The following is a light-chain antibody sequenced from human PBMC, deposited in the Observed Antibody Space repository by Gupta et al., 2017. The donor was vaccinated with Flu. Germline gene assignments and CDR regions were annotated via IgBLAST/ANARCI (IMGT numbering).Light chain of an antibody. CDR2: VVA. CDR3: MQGTHWKFT. Sequence: VVMPQSPPSLPVTLGQPASISCRSSKSFGYRSGSINWHLFQQRPGQSPRRLILVVASRDSGGPDRFSGSGSGTELTLRISRVEAEDVGVDYCMQGTHWKFTFGPGTKVDIE. CDR1: KSFGYRSGSIN. V-gene: IGKV2-30*01. J-gene: IGKJ3*01.